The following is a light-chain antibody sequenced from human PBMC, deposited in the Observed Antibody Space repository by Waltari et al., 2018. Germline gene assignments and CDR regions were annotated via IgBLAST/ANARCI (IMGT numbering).Light chain of an antibody. CDR2: GAS. V-gene: IGKV3-20*01. Sequence: EIVLTQSPGTLSLSPGERDPLSCRASQSVSSSYLAWYQQKPGQAPRLLIYGASSRATGIPDRFSGSGSGTDFTLTISRLGPEDFAVYYCQQYGSSPPLTFGGGTKVEIK. J-gene: IGKJ4*01. CDR1: QSVSSSY. CDR3: QQYGSSPPLT.